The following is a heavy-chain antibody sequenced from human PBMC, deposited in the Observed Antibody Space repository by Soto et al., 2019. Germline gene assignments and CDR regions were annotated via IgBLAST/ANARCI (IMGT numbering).Heavy chain of an antibody. CDR3: AKSTPNYYDSSGYYYSEYYFDY. CDR2: ISGSGGST. D-gene: IGHD3-22*01. J-gene: IGHJ4*02. Sequence: GGSLRLSCAASGFTFSSYAMSWVRQAPGKGLEWVSAISGSGGSTYYADSVKGRFTISRDNSKNTLYLQMNSLRAKDTAVYYCAKSTPNYYDSSGYYYSEYYFDYWGQGTLVTVSS. CDR1: GFTFSSYA. V-gene: IGHV3-23*01.